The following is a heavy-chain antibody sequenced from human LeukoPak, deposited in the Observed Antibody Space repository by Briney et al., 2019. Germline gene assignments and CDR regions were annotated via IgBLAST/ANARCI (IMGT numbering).Heavy chain of an antibody. Sequence: SETLSLTCTVSGGSITSSTYFWSWIRPPAGKGLEWIGRIYTSGSTNYNPSLKSRVTISADTSKNQFSLKLNSVTAADTAVYYCARLKGEFDPWGQGTLVTVSS. V-gene: IGHV4-61*02. CDR2: IYTSGST. CDR1: GGSITSSTYF. CDR3: ARLKGEFDP. J-gene: IGHJ5*02.